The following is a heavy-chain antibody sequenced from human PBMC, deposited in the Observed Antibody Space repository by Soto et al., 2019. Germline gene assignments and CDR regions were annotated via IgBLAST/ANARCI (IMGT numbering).Heavy chain of an antibody. Sequence: ASVKVSCKASGYTFTSYAMHWVRQAPGQRLEWMGWINAGNGNTKYSQKFQGRVTITRDTSASTAYMELSSLRSEDTAVYYCARVYYGSGPYYYYGMEVWGQGTTVTVSS. CDR2: INAGNGNT. J-gene: IGHJ6*02. CDR1: GYTFTSYA. V-gene: IGHV1-3*01. D-gene: IGHD3-10*01. CDR3: ARVYYGSGPYYYYGMEV.